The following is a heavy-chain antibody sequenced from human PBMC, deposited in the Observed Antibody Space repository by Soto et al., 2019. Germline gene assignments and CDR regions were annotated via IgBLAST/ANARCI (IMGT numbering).Heavy chain of an antibody. D-gene: IGHD3-3*01. CDR3: AREPFDDFWRGYHHYGMDV. CDR2: ISSSGSTI. CDR1: GFTFGDYY. V-gene: IGHV3-11*01. J-gene: IGHJ6*02. Sequence: GGSLRLSCAASGFTFGDYYMSWIRQAPGKGLEWVSYISSSGSTIYYADSVKGRFTISRDNAKNSLYLQMNSLRAEDTAVYYCAREPFDDFWRGYHHYGMDVWGQGTTVTVSS.